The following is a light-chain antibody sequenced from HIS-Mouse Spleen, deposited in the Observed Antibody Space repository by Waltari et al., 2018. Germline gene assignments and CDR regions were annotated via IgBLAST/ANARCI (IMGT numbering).Light chain of an antibody. Sequence: QSALTQPRSVSGSPGPSVTISCTGTSSDVGGYNYVSWYQQHPGKAPKLMIYDVSKRTSGGPDPFSGSKSGNTASLTISGLQAEDEADYYCCSYAGSYTLVFGGGTKLTVL. CDR3: CSYAGSYTLV. J-gene: IGLJ2*01. CDR1: SSDVGGYNY. CDR2: DVS. V-gene: IGLV2-11*01.